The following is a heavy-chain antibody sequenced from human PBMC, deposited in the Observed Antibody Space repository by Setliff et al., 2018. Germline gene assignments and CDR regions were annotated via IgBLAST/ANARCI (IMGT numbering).Heavy chain of an antibody. CDR2: IYYSGST. V-gene: IGHV4-59*01. CDR1: GGSISSYY. D-gene: IGHD3-3*01. CDR3: ARRETYYNSWSGYYAY. J-gene: IGHJ4*02. Sequence: SETLSLTCTVSGGSISSYYWSWIRQPPGKGLEWIGYIYYSGSTNYNPSLKSRVTISVDTSKNQFSLKLSSVTAADTAVYYCARRETYYNSWSGYYAYWGQGTLVTVS.